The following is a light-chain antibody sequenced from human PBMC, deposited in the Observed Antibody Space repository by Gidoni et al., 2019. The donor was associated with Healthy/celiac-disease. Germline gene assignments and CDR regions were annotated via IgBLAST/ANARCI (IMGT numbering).Light chain of an antibody. CDR2: DAS. Sequence: EIVLTQSTATLSLSPGGRATLSCRASQSVSSYLAWYQQKPGQAPRRLIYDASNRATGIPARFSGSGSGTDFTLTISSLEPEDFAVYYCQQRSNWPPLTFGGGTKVESK. J-gene: IGKJ4*01. V-gene: IGKV3-11*01. CDR3: QQRSNWPPLT. CDR1: QSVSSY.